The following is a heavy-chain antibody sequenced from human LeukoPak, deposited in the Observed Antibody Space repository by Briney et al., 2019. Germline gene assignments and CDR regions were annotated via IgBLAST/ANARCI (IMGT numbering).Heavy chain of an antibody. D-gene: IGHD5-18*01. Sequence: GGSLRLSCAASGFAFSDYSMNWVRQAPGKGLEWVSYISSSDNTIHYADSVKGRFTISRDNAKNSLYLEMNSLRDEDTAVYYCARDGGYSYEYYFDYWGQGTLVTVSS. J-gene: IGHJ4*02. CDR3: ARDGGYSYEYYFDY. CDR2: ISSSDNTI. CDR1: GFAFSDYS. V-gene: IGHV3-48*02.